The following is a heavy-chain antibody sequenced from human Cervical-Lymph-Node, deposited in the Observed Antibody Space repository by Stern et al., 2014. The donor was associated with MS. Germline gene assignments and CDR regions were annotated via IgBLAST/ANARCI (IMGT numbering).Heavy chain of an antibody. Sequence: VQLLDSGAEVKTPGSSVRVSCKASGVTFSRTAISWVRQAPGQGIEWLGGSIPIFGTHNSSQKFVGRVTLTADTSTSNAYMELTRLRSDDSAVYYCGRDERRLQAIDIWGQGTLVIVSS. CDR3: GRDERRLQAIDI. V-gene: IGHV1-69*06. CDR2: SIPIFGTH. D-gene: IGHD4-11*01. J-gene: IGHJ3*02. CDR1: GVTFSRTA.